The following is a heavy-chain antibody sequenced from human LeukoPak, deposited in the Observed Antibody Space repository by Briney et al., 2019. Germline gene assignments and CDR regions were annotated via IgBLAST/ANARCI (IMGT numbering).Heavy chain of an antibody. D-gene: IGHD1-14*01. CDR1: GFTFNNNW. Sequence: GSLRLSCATSGFTFNNNWMSWVRQAPGKGLEWVANIDQDGSEKYYVESVKGRFTISRDNAGNSLYLQMNSLRAEDTAVYYCATITGYLDYWGQGTLVTVSS. V-gene: IGHV3-7*02. J-gene: IGHJ4*02. CDR2: IDQDGSEK. CDR3: ATITGYLDY.